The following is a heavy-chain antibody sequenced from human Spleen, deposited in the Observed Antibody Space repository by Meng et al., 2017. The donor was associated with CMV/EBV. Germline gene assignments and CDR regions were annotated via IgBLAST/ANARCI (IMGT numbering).Heavy chain of an antibody. Sequence: ASVKVSCKASGYTFTSYGISWVRQAPGQGLEWMGWISAYNGNTNYAQKLQGRVTMTTDTSTSTAYMELRSLRSDDTAVYYCARVGYCSSTSCWGVYYYYGMDVWGQGTTVTVS. CDR2: ISAYNGNT. J-gene: IGHJ6*02. CDR3: ARVGYCSSTSCWGVYYYYGMDV. D-gene: IGHD2-2*01. CDR1: GYTFTSYG. V-gene: IGHV1-18*01.